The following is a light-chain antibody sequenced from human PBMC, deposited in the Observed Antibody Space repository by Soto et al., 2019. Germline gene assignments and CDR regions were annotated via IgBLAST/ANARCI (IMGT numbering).Light chain of an antibody. CDR2: KVS. CDR1: QSLVNSDGNTY. CDR3: IQGTHWPPT. V-gene: IGKV2-30*01. Sequence: DVVMTQSPLSLPVTLGQPASISCRSSQSLVNSDGNTYLNWFQQRPGQSPRRLIYKVSNRDSGVPDRFSGSGSGTDFTLKISRVEAEDVGVYYCIQGTHWPPTFGQGTRLEIK. J-gene: IGKJ5*01.